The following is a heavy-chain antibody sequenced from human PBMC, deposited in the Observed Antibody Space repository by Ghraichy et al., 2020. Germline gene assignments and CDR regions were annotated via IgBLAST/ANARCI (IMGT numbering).Heavy chain of an antibody. CDR3: ARTSWTYYDFWSPIWAFDI. V-gene: IGHV4-59*01. CDR2: IYYSGST. J-gene: IGHJ3*02. Sequence: SQTLSLTCTVSGGSISSYYWSWIRQPPGKGLEWIGYIYYSGSTNYNPSLKSRVTISVDTSKNQFSLKLSSVTAADTAVYYCARTSWTYYDFWSPIWAFDIWAQGTMVTVSS. D-gene: IGHD3-3*01. CDR1: GGSISSYY.